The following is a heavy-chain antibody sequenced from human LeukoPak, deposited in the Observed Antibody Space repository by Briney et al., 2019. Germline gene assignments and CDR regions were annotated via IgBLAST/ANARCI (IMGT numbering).Heavy chain of an antibody. D-gene: IGHD1-1*01. CDR2: ISYDGSNK. V-gene: IGHV3-30*03. J-gene: IGHJ4*02. Sequence: GGSLRLSCAASGFTFSSYGMHWVRQAPGKGLEWVAVISYDGSNKYYADSVKGRFTISRDNSKNTLYLQMDSLRAEDTAIYYCARDWKTNSFDYWGQGTLVTVSS. CDR1: GFTFSSYG. CDR3: ARDWKTNSFDY.